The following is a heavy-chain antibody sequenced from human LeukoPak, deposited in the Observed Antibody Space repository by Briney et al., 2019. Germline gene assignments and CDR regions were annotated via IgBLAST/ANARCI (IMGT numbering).Heavy chain of an antibody. V-gene: IGHV3-23*01. CDR2: ITGSGGNT. Sequence: HPGRSLRLSCAASGFIFSSYSMSWVRQAPGVGLEWVSVITGSGGNTYYADSVKGRFTISKDNSKNTVYLQMSSLRVDDTAVYYCAKAASSSWPSYYYGMDVWGQGTTVTVSS. CDR3: AKAASSSWPSYYYGMDV. CDR1: GFIFSSYS. D-gene: IGHD6-13*01. J-gene: IGHJ6*02.